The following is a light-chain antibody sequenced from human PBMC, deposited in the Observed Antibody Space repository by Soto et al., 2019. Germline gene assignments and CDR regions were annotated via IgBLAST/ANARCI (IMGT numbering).Light chain of an antibody. J-gene: IGKJ4*01. Sequence: EFVLTQSPGTLSLSPGERATLSCRASQTVSSNYLAWYQQKPGRAPRLLIYGASSRATGIPDRFSGSGSGTDFSLTISRLEPEDFAVYYCQQYGSSPLTFGGGTKVDI. CDR3: QQYGSSPLT. CDR2: GAS. CDR1: QTVSSNY. V-gene: IGKV3-20*01.